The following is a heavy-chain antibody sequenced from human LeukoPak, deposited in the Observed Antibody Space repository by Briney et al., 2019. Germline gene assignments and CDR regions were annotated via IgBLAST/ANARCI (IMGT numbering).Heavy chain of an antibody. CDR1: GFTFDDYA. V-gene: IGHV3-43*01. D-gene: IGHD3-22*01. J-gene: IGHJ4*02. CDR3: AKAHYYDSSSFDSAFWGTRPLDY. CDR2: IRWDGTST. Sequence: PGGSLRLSCAASGFTFDDYAMHWVRQAPGKGLEWVSLIRWDGTSTYHADSVKGRFTISRDNIKKSLYLQMNSLRTEDTALYYCAKAHYYDSSSFDSAFWGTRPLDYWGPGTLVTVSP.